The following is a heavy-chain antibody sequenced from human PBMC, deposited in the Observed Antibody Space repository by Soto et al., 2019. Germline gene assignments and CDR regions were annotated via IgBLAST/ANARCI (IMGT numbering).Heavy chain of an antibody. CDR2: MNPNSGNT. CDR3: ARRAGGLELRLNWFDP. J-gene: IGHJ5*02. D-gene: IGHD1-7*01. V-gene: IGHV1-8*01. CDR1: GYTFTSYD. Sequence: QVPLVQSGAEVKKPGASVKVSCKASGYTFTSYDINWVRQATGQGLEWMGWMNPNSGNTGYAQKFQGRVTMTRNTSISTAYMELSSLRSEDTAVYYCARRAGGLELRLNWFDPWGQGTLVTVSS.